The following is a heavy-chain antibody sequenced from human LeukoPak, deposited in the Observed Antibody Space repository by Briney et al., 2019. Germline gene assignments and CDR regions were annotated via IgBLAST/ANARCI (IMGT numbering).Heavy chain of an antibody. D-gene: IGHD6-6*01. Sequence: GGSLRLSCAASGFTFSSYAMSWVRQAPGKGLEWVANIKQDGSEKYYVDSVKGRFTISRDNAKNSLYLQMNSLRAEDTAVYYCARGREQLARFDYWGQGTLVTVSS. CDR1: GFTFSSYA. J-gene: IGHJ4*02. CDR2: IKQDGSEK. CDR3: ARGREQLARFDY. V-gene: IGHV3-7*03.